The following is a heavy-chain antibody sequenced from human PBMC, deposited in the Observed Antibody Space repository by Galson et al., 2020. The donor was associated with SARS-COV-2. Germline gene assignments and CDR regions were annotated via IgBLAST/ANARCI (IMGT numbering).Heavy chain of an antibody. J-gene: IGHJ6*02. CDR2: ISGSSTFI. CDR3: ARGPTPVYCSGGSGWDGDYYYYGMDV. Sequence: GGSLRLSCAASRFTFSRYSMNWVRQAPGKGLEWVASISGSSTFIYYADSVKGRFTISRDNARNSLYLQMNSLRAEDTAVYYCARGPTPVYCSGGSGWDGDYYYYGMDVWGQGTTVIVSS. V-gene: IGHV3-21*01. CDR1: RFTFSRYS. D-gene: IGHD2-15*01.